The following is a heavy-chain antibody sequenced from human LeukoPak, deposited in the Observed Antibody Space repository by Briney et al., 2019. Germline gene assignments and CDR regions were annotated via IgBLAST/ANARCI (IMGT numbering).Heavy chain of an antibody. CDR2: INPSGGST. D-gene: IGHD5-18*01. V-gene: IGHV1-46*01. J-gene: IGHJ4*02. CDR1: GYTFTSYY. Sequence: GASVMVSCKASGYTFTSYYMHWVRQAPGQGLEWMGIINPSGGSTSYAQKFQGRVTMTRDMSTSTVYMELSSLRSEDTAVYYCAREGDSYHFDYWGQGTLVTVSS. CDR3: AREGDSYHFDY.